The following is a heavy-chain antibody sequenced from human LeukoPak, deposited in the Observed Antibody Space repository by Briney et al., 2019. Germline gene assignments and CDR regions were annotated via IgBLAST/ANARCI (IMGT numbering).Heavy chain of an antibody. D-gene: IGHD6-19*01. Sequence: SETLSLTCTVSGGSLDDYYWSWVRQPPGKGLEWIGYIYYNGSTKYNPSLKSRVTISVDTSKNQFSLRLSSVTAADTAVYYCARAGYTSGWYGGNYYFDYWGQGTLVSVSS. CDR1: GGSLDDYY. CDR2: IYYNGST. CDR3: ARAGYTSGWYGGNYYFDY. J-gene: IGHJ4*02. V-gene: IGHV4-59*01.